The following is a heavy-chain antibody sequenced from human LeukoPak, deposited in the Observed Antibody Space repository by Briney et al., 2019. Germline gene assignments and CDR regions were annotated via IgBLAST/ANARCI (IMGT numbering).Heavy chain of an antibody. V-gene: IGHV4-4*09. Sequence: SETLSLTCTVSGGSISSYYWSWIRQPPGKGLEWIGYIYTSGSTNYNPSLKSRVTISVDTSKNQFSQKLSSVTAADTAVYYCARLNPRTYYDFWSGGGFDYWGQGTLVTVSS. D-gene: IGHD3-3*01. CDR1: GGSISSYY. CDR2: IYTSGST. J-gene: IGHJ4*02. CDR3: ARLNPRTYYDFWSGGGFDY.